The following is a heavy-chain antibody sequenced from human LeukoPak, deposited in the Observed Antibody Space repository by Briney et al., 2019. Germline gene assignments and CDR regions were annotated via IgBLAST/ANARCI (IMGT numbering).Heavy chain of an antibody. D-gene: IGHD2-2*01. Sequence: SETLSLTCAVYGGSFSGYYWSWIRQPPGKGLEWIGEINHSESTNYNPSLKSRVTISVDTSKNQFSLKLSSVTAADTAVYYCARGQYIVVVPAAEGVNWFDPWGQGTLVTVSS. CDR3: ARGQYIVVVPAAEGVNWFDP. CDR2: INHSEST. CDR1: GGSFSGYY. J-gene: IGHJ5*02. V-gene: IGHV4-34*01.